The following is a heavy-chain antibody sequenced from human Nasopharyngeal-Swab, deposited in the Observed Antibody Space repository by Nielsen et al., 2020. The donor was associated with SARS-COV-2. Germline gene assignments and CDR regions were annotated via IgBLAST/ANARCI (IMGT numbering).Heavy chain of an antibody. CDR1: GYTFTSYG. V-gene: IGHV1-18*01. J-gene: IGHJ4*02. CDR2: ISAYNGNT. Sequence: ASLKVSCKASGYTFTSYGIIWVRQAPGQGLEWMGWISAYNGNTNYSQKLQGRVTMTTDTSTSTAYMELRSLRSDDTAVYYCARDTPSGDTVTTSPDFDYWGQGTLVTVSS. D-gene: IGHD4-17*01. CDR3: ARDTPSGDTVTTSPDFDY.